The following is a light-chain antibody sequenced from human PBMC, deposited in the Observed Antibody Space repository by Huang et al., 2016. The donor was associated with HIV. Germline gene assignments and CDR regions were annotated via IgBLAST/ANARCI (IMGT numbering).Light chain of an antibody. Sequence: AIQMTQSPSSLSASVGDSVTVTCRASQGIGNDLGWYQTKPGKAPKLLIYAASSLQSGVPSRFSGSGSGTDFTLTISSLQPEDFATYYCLQDYNYPRTFGQGTKVEIK. J-gene: IGKJ1*01. CDR2: AAS. CDR1: QGIGND. V-gene: IGKV1-6*01. CDR3: LQDYNYPRT.